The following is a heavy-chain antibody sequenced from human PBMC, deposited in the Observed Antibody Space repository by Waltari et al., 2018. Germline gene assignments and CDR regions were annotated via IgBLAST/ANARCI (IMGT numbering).Heavy chain of an antibody. J-gene: IGHJ6*02. V-gene: IGHV3-9*01. CDR3: AKDRVRSPGYYGMDV. CDR1: GCNFLEYA. Sequence: EVQLVESGGDLVQPGRSLRLSCADSGCNFLEYAMHWVRQAPGKGLEWVSSISWNSNKMVYADSVQGRFTTSRDSAKSSLYLEMNNLRPEDTALYFCAKDRVRSPGYYGMDVWGQGTTVTVSS. CDR2: ISWNSNKM.